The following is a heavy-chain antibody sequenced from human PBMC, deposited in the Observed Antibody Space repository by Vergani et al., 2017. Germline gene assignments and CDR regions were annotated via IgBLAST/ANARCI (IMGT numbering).Heavy chain of an antibody. Sequence: EVQLLESGGGLVQPGGSLRLSCAASGFTFSSYAMRWVRQAPGKGLGGVSAISGSGGSTYYADSVKGRFTISRDNSKNALYLQMNSLRAEDTAVYYCAKGFSEWFDPWGQGTLVTVSS. CDR3: AKGFSEWFDP. V-gene: IGHV3-23*01. CDR1: GFTFSSYA. J-gene: IGHJ5*02. CDR2: ISGSGGST.